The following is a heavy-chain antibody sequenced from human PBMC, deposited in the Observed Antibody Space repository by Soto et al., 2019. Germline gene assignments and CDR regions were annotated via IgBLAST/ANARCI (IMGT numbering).Heavy chain of an antibody. D-gene: IGHD2-21*02. CDR3: AKGFIVVMTLIRPDDAFDV. J-gene: IGHJ3*01. CDR1: GFTFSNYG. V-gene: IGHV3-23*01. CDR2: ISGGGGST. Sequence: PGGSLRLSCAASGFTFSNYGINWVRQAPGKGLEWVAGISGGGGSTYYADSVKGRFTISRDPSKNTVYLQMNSLRAEDTAVYYCAKGFIVVMTLIRPDDAFDVWGQGTMVTVSS.